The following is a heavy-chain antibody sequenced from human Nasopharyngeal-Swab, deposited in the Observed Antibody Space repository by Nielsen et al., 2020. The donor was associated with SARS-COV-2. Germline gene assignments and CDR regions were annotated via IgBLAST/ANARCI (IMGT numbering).Heavy chain of an antibody. CDR2: ISSSGSTI. V-gene: IGHV3-48*03. J-gene: IGHJ6*02. D-gene: IGHD3-16*01. CDR1: GFTFSSYE. Sequence: GGSLRLSCAASGFTFSSYEMNWVRQAPGKGLGWVSYISSSGSTIYYADSVKGRFTISRDNAKNSLYLQMNSLRAEDTAVYYCARENYDYVWGTSGGMDVWGQGTTVTVSS. CDR3: ARENYDYVWGTSGGMDV.